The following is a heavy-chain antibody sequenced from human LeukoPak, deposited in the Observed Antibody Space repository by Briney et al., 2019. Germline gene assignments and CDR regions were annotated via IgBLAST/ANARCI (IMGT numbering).Heavy chain of an antibody. CDR3: AKAPVTSCRGAYCYPFDS. D-gene: IGHD2-21*01. Sequence: GGSLRLSCAASGFTFSSYAMIWVRQAPGKGLELVSIISGTGGCTYYAYSVKGPFTSSTDNAKNSLYLQINSLKAEDTAVYFCAKAPVTSCRGAYCYPFDSWGQGTLVTVSS. CDR1: GFTFSSYA. V-gene: IGHV3-23*01. CDR2: ISGTGGCT. J-gene: IGHJ4*02.